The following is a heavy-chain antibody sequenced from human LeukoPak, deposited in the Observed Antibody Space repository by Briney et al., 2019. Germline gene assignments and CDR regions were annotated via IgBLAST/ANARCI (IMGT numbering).Heavy chain of an antibody. V-gene: IGHV1-18*01. CDR2: ISAYNGNT. Sequence: ASVKVSCKASGYTFTSYGITWVRQAPGQGLEWMGWISAYNGNTNYAQKLQGRVTMTTDTSTSTAYMELRSLRSEDTAVYYCARDLDSSGYYPSFDYWGQGTLVTVSS. CDR1: GYTFTSYG. CDR3: ARDLDSSGYYPSFDY. J-gene: IGHJ4*02. D-gene: IGHD3-22*01.